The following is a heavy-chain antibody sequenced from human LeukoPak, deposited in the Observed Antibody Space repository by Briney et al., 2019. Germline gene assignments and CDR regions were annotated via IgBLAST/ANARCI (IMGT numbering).Heavy chain of an antibody. CDR1: GFIFSSYA. D-gene: IGHD6-13*01. CDR3: AKDGAAAMEWYFDL. J-gene: IGHJ2*01. V-gene: IGHV3-23*01. CDR2: ISGSGGST. Sequence: GGSLRLSCAASGFIFSSYAMSWVRQAPGKGLEWVSTISGSGGSTYYADSVKGRFTISRDNSKNTLYLQMNSLRAEGTAVYYCAKDGAAAMEWYFDLWGRGTLVTVSS.